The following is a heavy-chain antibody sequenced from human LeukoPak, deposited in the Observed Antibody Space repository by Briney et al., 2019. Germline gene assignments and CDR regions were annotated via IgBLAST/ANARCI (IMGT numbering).Heavy chain of an antibody. D-gene: IGHD3-16*02. V-gene: IGHV4-59*01. CDR2: ISYSGST. Sequence: SETLSLTCTVSGGSISSYYWSWIRQPPGKGLEWIGYISYSGSTNYNPSLKSRVTISVDTSKNQFSLKLSSVTAADTAVYYCARYIWGSYPTFEDYWGQGTLVTVSS. J-gene: IGHJ4*02. CDR3: ARYIWGSYPTFEDY. CDR1: GGSISSYY.